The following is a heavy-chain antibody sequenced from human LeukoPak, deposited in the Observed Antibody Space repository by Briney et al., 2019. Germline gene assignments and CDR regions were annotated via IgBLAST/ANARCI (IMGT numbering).Heavy chain of an antibody. CDR2: IIHTGNT. J-gene: IGHJ4*02. CDR3: ARGHWGCDY. Sequence: PSETLSLTCTVSGGSISSYYWSWIRQPPGKGLEWIGYIIHTGNTNYNPSLESRVTISVDTSKNQFSLKLSSVTAADTAVYYCARGHWGCDYWGQGTLVTVSS. D-gene: IGHD7-27*01. CDR1: GGSISSYY. V-gene: IGHV4-59*01.